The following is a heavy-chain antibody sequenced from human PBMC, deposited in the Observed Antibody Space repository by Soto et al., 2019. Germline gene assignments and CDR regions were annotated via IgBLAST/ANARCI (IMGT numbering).Heavy chain of an antibody. CDR3: ARDRYSSYDSGRTYGMDV. V-gene: IGHV1-18*04. CDR1: GYTFTSYG. CDR2: ISAYNGNT. Sequence: ASVKVSCKASGYTFTSYGISWVRQAPGQGLEWMGWISAYNGNTNYAQKLQGRVTMTTDTSTSTAYMELRSLRSDDTAVYYCARDRYSSYDSGRTYGMDVWGQGTTVTVSS. J-gene: IGHJ6*02. D-gene: IGHD5-12*01.